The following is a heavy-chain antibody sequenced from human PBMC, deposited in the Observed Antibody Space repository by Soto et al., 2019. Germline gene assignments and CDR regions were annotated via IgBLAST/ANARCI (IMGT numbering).Heavy chain of an antibody. V-gene: IGHV3-66*01. CDR3: ARASYYVYYYMDV. Sequence: ESGGGLVQPGGSLRLSCAASGFTVSSNYISWVRQAPGKGLEWVSVIYSDGGTHYADSLKGRFTISRDNSKNTMYLQMNSLRAEDTAVYYCARASYYVYYYMDVWGKGTTVTVSS. J-gene: IGHJ6*03. CDR1: GFTVSSNY. CDR2: IYSDGGT.